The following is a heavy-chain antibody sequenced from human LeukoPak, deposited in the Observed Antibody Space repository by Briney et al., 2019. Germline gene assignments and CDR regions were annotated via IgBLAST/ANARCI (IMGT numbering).Heavy chain of an antibody. CDR3: ARHYGDYQLRPSFDY. D-gene: IGHD4-17*01. V-gene: IGHV4-39*01. CDR1: GGSISSSSYY. CDR2: IYYSGST. Sequence: SETLSLTCTVSGGSISSSSYYWGWIRQPPGKGLEWIGSIYYSGSTYYNPSLKSRVTISVDTSKNQFSLKLSSVTAADTAVYYCARHYGDYQLRPSFDYWGQGTLVTVSS. J-gene: IGHJ4*02.